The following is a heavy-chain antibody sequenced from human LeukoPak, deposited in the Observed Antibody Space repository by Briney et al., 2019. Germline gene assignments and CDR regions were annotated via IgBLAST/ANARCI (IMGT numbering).Heavy chain of an antibody. D-gene: IGHD3-16*01. Sequence: SETLSLTCTVSGGSISSSSYYWGWIRQPPGKGLEWIGSIYYSGSTYYNPSLRSRVTISVDTSKNQFSLQLASMTAADTAVYYCAKNGDFCLEYWGQGTLVTVSS. J-gene: IGHJ4*02. CDR3: AKNGDFCLEY. V-gene: IGHV4-39*07. CDR2: IYYSGST. CDR1: GGSISSSSYY.